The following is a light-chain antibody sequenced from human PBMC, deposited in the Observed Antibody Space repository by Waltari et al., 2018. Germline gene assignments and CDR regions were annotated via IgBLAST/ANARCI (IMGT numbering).Light chain of an antibody. J-gene: IGKJ4*01. V-gene: IGKV1-13*02. CDR2: SAS. CDR1: QGISSY. Sequence: IQLTQSPSSLSASVGDRVTITCRVSQGISSYLNWYRQKPGKVPNLLIYSASSLESGVPSRFSGSGSGTEFTLTISSLQPDDFATYYCQQYDSYLLTFGGGTKVEIK. CDR3: QQYDSYLLT.